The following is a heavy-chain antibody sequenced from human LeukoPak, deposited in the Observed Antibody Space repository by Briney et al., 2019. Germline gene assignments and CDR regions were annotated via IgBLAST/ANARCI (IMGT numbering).Heavy chain of an antibody. CDR2: INHSGST. D-gene: IGHD3-22*01. CDR1: GGSFSGYY. V-gene: IGHV4-34*01. CDR3: ASDRGYYDSSGYFPFDY. J-gene: IGHJ4*02. Sequence: PSETLSLTCAVYGGSFSGYYWSWIRQPPGKGLEWIGEINHSGSTNYNPSLKSRVTISVDKSKNQFSLKLSSVTAADTAVYYCASDRGYYDSSGYFPFDYWGQGTLVTVSS.